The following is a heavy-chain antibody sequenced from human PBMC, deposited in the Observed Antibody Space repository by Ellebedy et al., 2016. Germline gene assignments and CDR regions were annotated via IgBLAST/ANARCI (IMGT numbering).Heavy chain of an antibody. CDR1: GFTFSAYV. CDR3: AKDRDYYGSGSYGGGAFDI. D-gene: IGHD3-10*01. CDR2: ISGSGERT. V-gene: IGHV3-23*01. Sequence: GESLKISXAASGFTFSAYVMSWVRQAPGKGLEWVSAISGSGERTYYADSVKGRFTISRDNSNNTLFLQMSSLRADDTAVYYCAKDRDYYGSGSYGGGAFDIWGQGTMVSVSA. J-gene: IGHJ3*02.